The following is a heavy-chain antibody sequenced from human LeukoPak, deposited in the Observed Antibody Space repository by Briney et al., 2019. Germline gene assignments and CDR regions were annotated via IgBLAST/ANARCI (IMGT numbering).Heavy chain of an antibody. CDR3: ARSDYGDYVDY. CDR1: GGSFSGYY. D-gene: IGHD4-17*01. Sequence: SETLSLTCAVYGGSFSGYYWSWIRQPPGKGLEWIGEINHSGSTNYNPSLKGRVTISVDTSKNQFSLKLSSVTAADTAVYYCARSDYGDYVDYWGQGTLVTVSS. J-gene: IGHJ4*02. CDR2: INHSGST. V-gene: IGHV4-34*01.